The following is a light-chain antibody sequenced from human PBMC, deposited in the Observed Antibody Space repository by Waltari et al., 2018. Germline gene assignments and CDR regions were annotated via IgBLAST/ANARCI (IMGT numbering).Light chain of an antibody. J-gene: IGKJ4*01. CDR3: QEANSSPLT. CDR2: AAS. Sequence: DIQMTQSPPSVSASVGDRVTITCRASQGIRSWLSWYQQKPGKAPKLLIYAASKLQSGVPSRFSGSDSGTEFTLTISSLQPEDVATYYCQEANSSPLTFGGGTKVEI. CDR1: QGIRSW. V-gene: IGKV1-12*01.